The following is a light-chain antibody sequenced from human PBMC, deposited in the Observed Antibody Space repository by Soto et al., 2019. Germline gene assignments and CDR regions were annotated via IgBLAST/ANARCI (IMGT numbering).Light chain of an antibody. J-gene: IGKJ1*01. CDR1: QNVNNNY. CDR2: GAS. CDR3: QQYGSSPWT. Sequence: EIVLTQSPTTLSLSPVERATLSCRSSQNVNNNYVVWYPQRPGQAPGLLIHGASSRAAGVPDRFTGSGSGTDFTLTINRLEPEDFAVYYCQQYGSSPWTFGQGTKVDIK. V-gene: IGKV3-20*01.